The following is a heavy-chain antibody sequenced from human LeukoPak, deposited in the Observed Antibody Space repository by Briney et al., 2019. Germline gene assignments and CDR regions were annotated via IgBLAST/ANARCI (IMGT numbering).Heavy chain of an antibody. CDR3: ARGRYMDV. CDR2: MNPKSGDT. Sequence: ASVNVSCKASGYIFIDYKINWVRQAPGQGLEWVGWMNPKSGDTGYEQKFQGRVTITRDSSISTVYMELSSLRSEDTALCYCARGRYMDVWGKGTTVTVSS. CDR1: GYIFIDYK. J-gene: IGHJ6*03. V-gene: IGHV1-8*03.